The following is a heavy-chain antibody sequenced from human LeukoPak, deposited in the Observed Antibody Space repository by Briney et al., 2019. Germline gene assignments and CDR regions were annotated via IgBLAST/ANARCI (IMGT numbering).Heavy chain of an antibody. CDR2: ISGSGGST. V-gene: IGHV3-23*01. CDR3: AKDQYLSGRGWETYLISN. CDR1: GITFSSHA. Sequence: GGSLRLSCAASGITFSSHAMNWVRQAPGKGLQWVSSISGSGGSTNYADSVQGRFTISRDNSMDTLYLQMNSLRPEDAAVYYCAKDQYLSGRGWETYLISNWGRGTLVTASS. J-gene: IGHJ4*02. D-gene: IGHD1-26*01.